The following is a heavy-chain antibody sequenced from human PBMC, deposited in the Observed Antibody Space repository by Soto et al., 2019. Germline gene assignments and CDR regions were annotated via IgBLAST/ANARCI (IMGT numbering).Heavy chain of an antibody. D-gene: IGHD6-13*01. CDR2: ISAGNGNT. CDR3: ATDTIGAVVYYFDY. V-gene: IGHV1-3*01. Sequence: ASVKVSCKASGYTFTTYAMHWVRQAPGQRLEWMGWISAGNGNTKYSQKFQGRVTITRDTSASTAYMEMSSLRSEDTAVYYRATDTIGAVVYYFDYWGRGTLVTVSS. CDR1: GYTFTTYA. J-gene: IGHJ4*02.